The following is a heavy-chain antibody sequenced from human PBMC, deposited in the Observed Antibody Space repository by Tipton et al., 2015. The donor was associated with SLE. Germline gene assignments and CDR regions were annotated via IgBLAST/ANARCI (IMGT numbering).Heavy chain of an antibody. D-gene: IGHD3-22*01. V-gene: IGHV3-23*01. J-gene: IGHJ4*02. CDR1: GFTFTSFA. CDR2: ISGSGGGR. CDR3: AKGPIMYTYDRSGYEFYD. Sequence: SLRLSCAASGFTFTSFAMNWVRQAPGKGLEWVSSISGSGGGRYYADSVKGRFTISRDTSKNTLYIQMNSLRVDDTAVYYCAKGPIMYTYDRSGYEFYDWGQGTLVTVSS.